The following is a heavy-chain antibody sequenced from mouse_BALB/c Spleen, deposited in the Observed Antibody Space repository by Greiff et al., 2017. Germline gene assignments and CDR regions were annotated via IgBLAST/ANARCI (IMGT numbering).Heavy chain of an antibody. V-gene: IGHV5-17*02. J-gene: IGHJ2*01. D-gene: IGHD1-1*02. CDR1: GFTFSSFG. Sequence: EVKLVESGGGLVQPGGSRKLSCAASGFTFSSFGMHWVRQAPEKGLEWVAYISSGSSTIYYADTVKGRFTISRDNHKNTLFLQMTSLRSEDTAMYYCASGGYFDYWGQGTTLTVSS. CDR3: ASGGYFDY. CDR2: ISSGSSTI.